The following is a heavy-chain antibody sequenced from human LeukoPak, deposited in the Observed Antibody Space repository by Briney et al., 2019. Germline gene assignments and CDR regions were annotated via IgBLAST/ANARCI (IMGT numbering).Heavy chain of an antibody. CDR1: GFTFSSFA. Sequence: GGSLRLSCAASGFTFSSFAMSWVRQAPGKGLEWVATLSGGGSSTDYADSVKGRFTISRDNSKNTLYLQMNSLRAEDTAVYYCARELYYYDSSGLDYWGQGTLVTVSS. V-gene: IGHV3-23*01. J-gene: IGHJ4*02. D-gene: IGHD3-22*01. CDR3: ARELYYYDSSGLDY. CDR2: LSGGGSST.